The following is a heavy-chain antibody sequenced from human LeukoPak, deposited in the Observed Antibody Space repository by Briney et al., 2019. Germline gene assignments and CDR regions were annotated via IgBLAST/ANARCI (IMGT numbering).Heavy chain of an antibody. J-gene: IGHJ5*02. CDR1: GFTFSSYA. CDR2: ISGSGGST. CDR3: AKLPSIIVVPAAIWFDP. D-gene: IGHD2-2*01. V-gene: IGHV3-23*01. Sequence: GGSLRLSCAASGFTFSSYAMSWVRQAPGKGLEWVSTISGSGGSTYYADSVKGRFTISRDNSKNTLYLQMNSLRAEDTAIYYCAKLPSIIVVPAAIWFDPWGQGTLVTVSS.